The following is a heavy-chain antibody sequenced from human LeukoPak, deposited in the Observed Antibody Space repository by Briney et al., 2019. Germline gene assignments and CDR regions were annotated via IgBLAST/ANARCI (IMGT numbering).Heavy chain of an antibody. D-gene: IGHD2/OR15-2a*01. V-gene: IGHV2-5*02. Sequence: SGPTLVNPTQTLTLTCTFSGFSLSTSAVGVGWIRQPPGKALEWLALIYWDDDKRYSPSLKSRLTITKETSKTQVVLAMSNMDPVDTATYYCAHRNPQSMAYYFDYWGQGTLVTVSS. CDR1: GFSLSTSAVG. CDR2: IYWDDDK. J-gene: IGHJ4*02. CDR3: AHRNPQSMAYYFDY.